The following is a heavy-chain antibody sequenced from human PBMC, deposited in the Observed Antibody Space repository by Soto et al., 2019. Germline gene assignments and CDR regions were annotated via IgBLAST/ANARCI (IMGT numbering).Heavy chain of an antibody. CDR1: GYTFTGYY. J-gene: IGHJ4*02. Sequence: ASVKVSCKASGYTFTGYYMHWVRQAPGQGLEWMGWINPNSGGTNYAQKFQGWVTMTRDTSISTAYMELSRLRSDDTAVYYCARAAMVRGVITFDHWGQGTLVTVSS. D-gene: IGHD3-10*01. V-gene: IGHV1-2*04. CDR3: ARAAMVRGVITFDH. CDR2: INPNSGGT.